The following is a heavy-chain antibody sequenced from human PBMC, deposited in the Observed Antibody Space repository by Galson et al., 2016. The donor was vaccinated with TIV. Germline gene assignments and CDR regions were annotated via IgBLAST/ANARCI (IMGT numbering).Heavy chain of an antibody. Sequence: SLRLSCAASGFRFNSFGSYGMNWVRQAPGKGLEWVSGISGGGDATYYGNSVKGRFTISRDNSRDTLYLYMNILRAEETALYYCLKGRLFDGDYRDVWGQGTLVIVSS. J-gene: IGHJ4*02. CDR3: LKGRLFDGDYRDV. D-gene: IGHD4-17*01. CDR2: ISGGGDAT. V-gene: IGHV3-23*01. CDR1: GFRFNSFGSYG.